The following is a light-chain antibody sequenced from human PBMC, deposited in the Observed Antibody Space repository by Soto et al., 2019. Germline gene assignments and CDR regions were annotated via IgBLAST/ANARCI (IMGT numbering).Light chain of an antibody. Sequence: EIVLTQSPGTLSLSPGDRVTLSCRASQSISINLAWYQHKPGQAPRLLIYGASSRATGIPDRFSGSGSGTDFTLTISRLEPEDFAVYYCQQRSNWPPITFGQGTRLEI. CDR1: QSISIN. CDR2: GAS. CDR3: QQRSNWPPIT. V-gene: IGKV3D-20*02. J-gene: IGKJ5*01.